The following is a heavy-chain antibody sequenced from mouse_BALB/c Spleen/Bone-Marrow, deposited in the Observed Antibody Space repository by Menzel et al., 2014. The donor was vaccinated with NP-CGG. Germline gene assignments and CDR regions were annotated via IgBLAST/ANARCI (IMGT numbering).Heavy chain of an antibody. CDR3: ARVYGWYFDV. CDR1: GFTFSSYG. D-gene: IGHD1-1*01. J-gene: IGHJ1*01. CDR2: INNNGGST. V-gene: IGHV5-6-3*01. Sequence: EVPLQQSGGGLVQPGESLKLSCVASGFTFSSYGMSWVRQTPDKRLELVATINNNGGSTYYPDSVKGQFTISRDNAKNTLYLQMSSLKSEDTAMYYCARVYGWYFDVWGAGTTVTVSS.